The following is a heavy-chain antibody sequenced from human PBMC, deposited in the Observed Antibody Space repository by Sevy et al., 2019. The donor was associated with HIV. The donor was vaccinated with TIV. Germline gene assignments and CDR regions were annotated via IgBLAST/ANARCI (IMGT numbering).Heavy chain of an antibody. Sequence: GGSLRLSYAASGFTFSSYTMLWVRQAPGKGLEWVAFISYDGSRKYYADSVKGRFTISRDNSKNTLYLQMNNLRAEDTAVFYCARDLALSGSYSWLAYWGQGTLVTVSS. D-gene: IGHD1-26*01. CDR1: GFTFSSYT. CDR2: ISYDGSRK. CDR3: ARDLALSGSYSWLAY. J-gene: IGHJ4*02. V-gene: IGHV3-30*14.